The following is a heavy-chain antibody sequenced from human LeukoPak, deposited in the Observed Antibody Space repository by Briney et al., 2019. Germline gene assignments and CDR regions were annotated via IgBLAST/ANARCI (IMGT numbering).Heavy chain of an antibody. CDR1: GYTFTSYA. CDR2: INAGNGNT. CDR3: ARDLYYGSGSPPYYYYGMDV. D-gene: IGHD3-10*01. J-gene: IGHJ6*04. V-gene: IGHV1-3*01. Sequence: ASVKVSCKASGYTFTSYAMHWVRQAPGQRLEWMGWINAGNGNTKYSQKFQGRVTITRDTSASTAYMELSSLRSGDTAVYYCARDLYYGSGSPPYYYYGMDVWGKGTTVTVSS.